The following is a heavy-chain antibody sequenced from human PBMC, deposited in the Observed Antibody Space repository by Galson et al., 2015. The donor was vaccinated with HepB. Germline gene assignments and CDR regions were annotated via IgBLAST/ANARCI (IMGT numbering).Heavy chain of an antibody. V-gene: IGHV5-10-1*01. CDR1: GYNFISYW. D-gene: IGHD6-6*01. CDR3: ARPGGDLVPGAFDI. CDR2: VDPSDSYT. Sequence: QSGAEVKKPGESLRMSCQVSGYNFISYWISWVRQMPGKGLEWMGRVDPSDSYTQYSPSFQGHVTISADKSSNTAYLQWSSLEASDTAMYYCARPGGDLVPGAFDIWGQGTMVTVSS. J-gene: IGHJ3*02.